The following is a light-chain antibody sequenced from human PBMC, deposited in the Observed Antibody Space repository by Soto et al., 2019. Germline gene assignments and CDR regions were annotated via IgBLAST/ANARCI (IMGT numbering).Light chain of an antibody. J-gene: IGLJ1*01. CDR1: SSDVGGYNY. CDR3: SSYAGSNVYV. CDR2: EVT. V-gene: IGLV2-8*01. Sequence: QSVLTQPPSASESPGQSVTISCTGTSSDVGGYNYVSWYQQHPGKAPKLMIYEVTKRPSGVPDRFSGSKSGNTASLTVSGLQAEDEADYYCSSYAGSNVYVFGTGTKVTVL.